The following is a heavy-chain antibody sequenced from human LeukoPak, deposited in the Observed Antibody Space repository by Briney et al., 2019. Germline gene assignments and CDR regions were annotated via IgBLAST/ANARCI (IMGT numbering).Heavy chain of an antibody. V-gene: IGHV4-59*08. CDR3: ARHTTVVPPHYFDY. CDR1: GAPISSCY. CDR2: IFYSGNT. J-gene: IGHJ4*02. D-gene: IGHD4-17*01. Sequence: PSETLSLTCTVSGAPISSCYWSWIRQPPGKGLEWIGYIFYSGNTNYNPSLKSRVTMSLGTSKNLFSLRLTSVTAADTAVYYCARHTTVVPPHYFDYWGQGALVTVSS.